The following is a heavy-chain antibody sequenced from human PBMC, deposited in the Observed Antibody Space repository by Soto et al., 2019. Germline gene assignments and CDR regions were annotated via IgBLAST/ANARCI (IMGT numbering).Heavy chain of an antibody. V-gene: IGHV3-30*18. Sequence: QVQLVESGGGVVQPGRSLRLSCAASGFTFSSYGMHWVRQAPGKGLEWVAVISYDGSNKYYADSVKGRFTISRDNSKNTLYLQMNSLRAEDTAVYYCAKDKQMYCGGDSYSPLDYWGQGTLVTVSS. CDR2: ISYDGSNK. CDR1: GFTFSSYG. CDR3: AKDKQMYCGGDSYSPLDY. J-gene: IGHJ4*02. D-gene: IGHD2-21*02.